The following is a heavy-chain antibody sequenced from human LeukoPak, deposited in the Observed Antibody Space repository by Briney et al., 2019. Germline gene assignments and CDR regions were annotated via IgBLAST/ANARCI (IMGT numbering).Heavy chain of an antibody. D-gene: IGHD4-17*01. Sequence: GGSLRLSCAASGFTFSTYGMHWARQAAGKGLEWLAFIRYDGNKKNYGDSAKGRFTVSRDNSKNTLYLQLNSLRAEDTTVYYCAKVAEYGDNDAFDIWGQGTMVTVSS. V-gene: IGHV3-30*02. CDR2: IRYDGNKK. J-gene: IGHJ3*02. CDR1: GFTFSTYG. CDR3: AKVAEYGDNDAFDI.